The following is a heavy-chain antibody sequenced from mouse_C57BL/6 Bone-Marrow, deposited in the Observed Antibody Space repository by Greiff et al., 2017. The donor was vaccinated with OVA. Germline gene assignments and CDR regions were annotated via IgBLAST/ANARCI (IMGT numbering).Heavy chain of an antibody. J-gene: IGHJ4*01. Sequence: EVQLQQSGPELVKPGASVKISCKASGYTFTDYYMNWVKQSHGKSLEWIGDINPNNGGTSYNQKFKGKATLTVDKSSSTAYMELRSLTSEDSAVYYCAREMITTTIYYAMDYWGQGTSVTVSS. CDR1: GYTFTDYY. CDR3: AREMITTTIYYAMDY. D-gene: IGHD2-4*01. V-gene: IGHV1-26*01. CDR2: INPNNGGT.